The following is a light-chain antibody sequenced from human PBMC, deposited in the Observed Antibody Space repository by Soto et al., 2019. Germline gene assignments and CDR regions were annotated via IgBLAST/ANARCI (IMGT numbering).Light chain of an antibody. CDR2: DVS. CDR1: QGISSA. J-gene: IGKJ4*01. Sequence: AIQLTQSPSSLSASVGDRVTITCRASQGISSALAWYQQTPGKSPNLLIYDVSSLESGVPSRFSGSGSGTDFTLTISRLQPEDFATYSCQQFNTYPALTFGGENKVEIK. V-gene: IGKV1-13*02. CDR3: QQFNTYPALT.